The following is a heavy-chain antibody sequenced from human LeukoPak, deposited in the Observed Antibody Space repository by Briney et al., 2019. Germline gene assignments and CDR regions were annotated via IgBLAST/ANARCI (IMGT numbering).Heavy chain of an antibody. CDR3: ARVSSLRTFDY. Sequence: ASVKVSCKASGGTFTIYAISWVRQAPGQGLEWMGGIIPIFGTANYAQKFQGRVTITADKSTSTAYMELSSLRSEDTAVYYCARVSSLRTFDYWGQGTLVTVSS. J-gene: IGHJ4*02. CDR2: IIPIFGTA. D-gene: IGHD3-16*01. V-gene: IGHV1-69*06. CDR1: GGTFTIYA.